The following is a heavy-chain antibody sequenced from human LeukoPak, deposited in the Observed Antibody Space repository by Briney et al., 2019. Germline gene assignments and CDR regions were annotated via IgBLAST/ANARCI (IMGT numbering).Heavy chain of an antibody. CDR2: ISSSSSYI. CDR3: ARDLRRRDGYNGFGY. Sequence: GGSLRLSCAASGFTFSSYAMSWVRQAPGKGLEWVSSISSSSSYIYYADSVKGRFTISRDNAKNSLYLQMNSLRAEDTAVYYCARDLRRRDGYNGFGYWGQGTLVTVSS. CDR1: GFTFSSYA. V-gene: IGHV3-21*01. D-gene: IGHD5-24*01. J-gene: IGHJ4*02.